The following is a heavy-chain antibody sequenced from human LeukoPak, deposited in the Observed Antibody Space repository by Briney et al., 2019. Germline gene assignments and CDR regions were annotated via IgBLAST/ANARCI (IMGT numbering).Heavy chain of an antibody. CDR1: GYTYTGYY. CDR3: ARADMSTDYTPIVY. J-gene: IGHJ4*02. Sequence: SVKVSCKTSGYTYTGYYLHWVRQAPGQGLEWMGWINPNSGGTNYAQSFQGRVTMTRDTSISTAYMELSRLRSDDTAVYYCARADMSTDYTPIVYWGQGTLVSVSS. CDR2: INPNSGGT. D-gene: IGHD3-3*01. V-gene: IGHV1-2*02.